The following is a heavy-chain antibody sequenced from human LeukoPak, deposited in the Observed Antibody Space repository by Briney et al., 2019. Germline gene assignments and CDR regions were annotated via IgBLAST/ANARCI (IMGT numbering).Heavy chain of an antibody. Sequence: GGSLRLSCTASGFTFTTYAMSWVRQAPGKGLEWVSGISGLGDNTYYVDSVKGRFTISRDNAKNTQYLQINSLRVEDTAVYYCARSLRSPRYCIDDTCYFDYWGQGTLVTVSS. J-gene: IGHJ4*02. V-gene: IGHV3-23*01. CDR3: ARSLRSPRYCIDDTCYFDY. CDR1: GFTFTTYA. CDR2: ISGLGDNT. D-gene: IGHD2-15*01.